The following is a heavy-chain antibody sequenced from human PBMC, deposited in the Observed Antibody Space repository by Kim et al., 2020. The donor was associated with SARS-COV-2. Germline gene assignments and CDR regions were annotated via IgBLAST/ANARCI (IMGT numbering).Heavy chain of an antibody. CDR1: GYTFTSYD. D-gene: IGHD3-3*01. CDR3: ARGARVPEEITIFGVASYYYYMDV. J-gene: IGHJ6*03. CDR2: MNPNSGNT. Sequence: ASVKVSCKASGYTFTSYDINWVRQATGQGLEWMGWMNPNSGNTGYAQKFQGRVTMTRNTSISTAYMELSSLRSEDAAVYYCARGARVPEEITIFGVASYYYYMDVWGKGTTVTVSS. V-gene: IGHV1-8*01.